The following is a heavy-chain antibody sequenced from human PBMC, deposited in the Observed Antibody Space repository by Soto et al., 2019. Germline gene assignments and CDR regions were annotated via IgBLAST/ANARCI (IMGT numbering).Heavy chain of an antibody. V-gene: IGHV3-30-3*01. CDR1: GFTFSSYA. J-gene: IGHJ4*02. CDR3: ARQNIGTLNFDY. Sequence: GGSLRLSCAASGFTFSSYAMHWVRQAPGKGLEWVAVISYDGSNKYYADSVKGRFTISRDNSKNTLYLQMNSLRAEDTAVHYCARQNIGTLNFDYWGQGTLVTVSS. CDR2: ISYDGSNK. D-gene: IGHD1-1*01.